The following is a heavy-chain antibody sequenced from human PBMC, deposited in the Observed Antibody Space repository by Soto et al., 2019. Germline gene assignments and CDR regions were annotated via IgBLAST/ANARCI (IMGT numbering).Heavy chain of an antibody. CDR1: GYTFTSYD. J-gene: IGHJ6*03. CDR3: ARGDSSSWEIYYYYYYMDV. CDR2: MNHNSGNT. D-gene: IGHD6-13*01. Sequence: ASVKVSFKASGYTFTSYDINWVRQATGQGLEWMGWMNHNSGNTGYAQKFQGRVTMTRNTSISTAYMELRSRRSEDTAVYYWARGDSSSWEIYYYYYYMDVWGKGTTVTVSS. V-gene: IGHV1-8*01.